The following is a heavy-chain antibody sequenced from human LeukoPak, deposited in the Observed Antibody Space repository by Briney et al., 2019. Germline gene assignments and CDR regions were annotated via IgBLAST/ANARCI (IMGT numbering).Heavy chain of an antibody. CDR3: ARGRGSDGLDV. CDR1: GFTFSTYA. CDR2: MTGNGGSL. V-gene: IGHV3-23*01. Sequence: GGSPRLSCAASGFTFSTYAMSWVRQAPGKGLEWVSGMTGNGGSLYYAGSVKGRFTISRDNSKNTLYVQMNSLRADDTAVYYCARGRGSDGLDVWGQGTTVTVSS. J-gene: IGHJ6*02.